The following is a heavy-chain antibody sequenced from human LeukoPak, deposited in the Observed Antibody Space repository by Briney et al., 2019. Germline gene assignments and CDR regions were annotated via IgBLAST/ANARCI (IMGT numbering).Heavy chain of an antibody. CDR2: IIPIFGTA. D-gene: IGHD3-10*01. V-gene: IGHV1-69*05. CDR3: ARGYYYGSGRPASYYYYMDV. CDR1: GFTFSDHY. J-gene: IGHJ6*03. Sequence: GASLKVSCKTSGFTFSDHYMHWLRQAPGQGLEWMGGIIPIFGTANYAQKFQGRVTITTDESTSTAYMELSSLRSEDTAVYYCARGYYYGSGRPASYYYYMDVWGKGTTVTVSS.